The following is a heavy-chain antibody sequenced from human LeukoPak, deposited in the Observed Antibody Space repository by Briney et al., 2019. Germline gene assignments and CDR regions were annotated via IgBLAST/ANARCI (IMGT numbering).Heavy chain of an antibody. CDR3: ARDRGSYDLSTPRL. CDR2: IKEDGSDK. CDR1: GFSFKTFW. V-gene: IGHV3-7*01. J-gene: IGHJ4*02. Sequence: GSLRLSCVASGFSFKTFWMSWVRQAPGRGLEWVANIKEDGSDKYYVDSVKDRFAISRDNAKNSLFLQMNSLGVEDTAVYFCARDRGSYDLSTPRLWGQGTSVTVTS. D-gene: IGHD3-16*01.